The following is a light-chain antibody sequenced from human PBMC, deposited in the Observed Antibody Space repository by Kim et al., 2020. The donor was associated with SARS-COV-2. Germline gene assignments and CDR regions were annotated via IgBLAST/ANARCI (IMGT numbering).Light chain of an antibody. Sequence: QRVTISCTGSSSNIGAGYDVHWYQQLPGTAPKLLIYVNSNRPSGVPDRFSGSKSGTSASLAITGLQAEDEADYYCQSYDSSLSASVFGGGTQLTVL. CDR3: QSYDSSLSASV. CDR2: VNS. J-gene: IGLJ2*01. V-gene: IGLV1-40*01. CDR1: SSNIGAGYD.